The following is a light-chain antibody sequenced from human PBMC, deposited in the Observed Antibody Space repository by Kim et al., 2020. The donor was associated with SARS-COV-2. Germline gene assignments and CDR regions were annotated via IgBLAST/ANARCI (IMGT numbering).Light chain of an antibody. CDR3: QTWDTGIRV. CDR1: SGNSSYA. Sequence: ASVKLTCTLGSGNSSYAIAWHQQQPEKGPRYLMKLNSDGSHSKGDGIPDLFSGSSSGAERYLTISSLQSEDEADYYCQTWDTGIRVFGGGTKLTVL. J-gene: IGLJ2*01. CDR2: LNSDGSH. V-gene: IGLV4-69*01.